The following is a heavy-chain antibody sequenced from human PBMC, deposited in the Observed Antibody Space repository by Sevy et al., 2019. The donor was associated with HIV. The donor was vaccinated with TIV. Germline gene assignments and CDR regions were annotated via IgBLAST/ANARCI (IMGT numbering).Heavy chain of an antibody. CDR3: EKNLAYYYDSGGFDY. V-gene: IGHV3-30*18. Sequence: GGSLTLSWPASGFTFSSYGMRWARQAPGKGLGWVAVISCDGSNKNYADSGKGRFTISRNNSKNTLYLKMNSLRAEETDVYYCEKNLAYYYDSGGFDYWGQGTLVTVSS. J-gene: IGHJ4*02. CDR1: GFTFSSYG. D-gene: IGHD3-22*01. CDR2: ISCDGSNK.